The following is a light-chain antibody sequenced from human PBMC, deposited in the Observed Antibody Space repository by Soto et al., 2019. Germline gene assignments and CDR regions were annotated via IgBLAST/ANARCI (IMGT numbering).Light chain of an antibody. V-gene: IGKV3-20*01. CDR2: GAS. J-gene: IGKJ1*01. CDR3: QQYGSSGT. CDR1: QSVSSH. Sequence: ETAMTQSPATLSLSPWERATLPRIASQSVSSHLAWYQQKPGQAPRLFIFGASTRATGIPARFSGSGSGTDFTLTISRLEPEDFAVYYCQQYGSSGTFGQGTKVDIK.